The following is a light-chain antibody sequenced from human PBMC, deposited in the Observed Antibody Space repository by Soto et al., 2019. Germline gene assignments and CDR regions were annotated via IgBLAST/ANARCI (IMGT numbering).Light chain of an antibody. Sequence: QSVLTQPPSASGTPGQRVTISCSGSSSNIGSNTVNWYQQLPGTAPKLLIYSNNQRPSGVPDRSSGSKSGTSASLAVSGLQSEDEADYYCAAWDDSLNGDVFGTGTKVTVL. CDR3: AAWDDSLNGDV. CDR1: SSNIGSNT. CDR2: SNN. J-gene: IGLJ1*01. V-gene: IGLV1-44*01.